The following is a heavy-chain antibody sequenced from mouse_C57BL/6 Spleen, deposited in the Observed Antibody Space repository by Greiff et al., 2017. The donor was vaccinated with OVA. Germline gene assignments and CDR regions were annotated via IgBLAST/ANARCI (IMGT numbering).Heavy chain of an antibody. CDR1: GYTFTDYY. D-gene: IGHD1-1*01. J-gene: IGHJ1*03. CDR3: ARETYYYGSSPRYWYFDV. CDR2: IYPGSGNT. V-gene: IGHV1-76*01. Sequence: VQLQQSGAELVRPGASVKLSCKASGYTFTDYYINWVKQRLGQGLEWIARIYPGSGNTYYNEKFKGKATLTAEKSSSTAYMQLSSLTSEDSAVYFCARETYYYGSSPRYWYFDVWGTGTTVTVSS.